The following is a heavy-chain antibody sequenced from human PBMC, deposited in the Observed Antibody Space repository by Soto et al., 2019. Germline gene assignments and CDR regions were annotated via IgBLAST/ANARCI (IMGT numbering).Heavy chain of an antibody. V-gene: IGHV3-30*18. CDR3: AKDEVLVVAVARDYYGMDV. J-gene: IGHJ6*02. CDR2: IPYDGNNK. D-gene: IGHD2-15*01. CDR1: GFTFSSYG. Sequence: QVQLVESGGGVVQPGRSLRLSCAASGFTFSSYGMHWVRQAPGKGLEWVAVIPYDGNNKYYADSVKGRFTISRDNSKNTLYLQMNSLRAEDTAVYYCAKDEVLVVAVARDYYGMDVWGQGTTVTVSS.